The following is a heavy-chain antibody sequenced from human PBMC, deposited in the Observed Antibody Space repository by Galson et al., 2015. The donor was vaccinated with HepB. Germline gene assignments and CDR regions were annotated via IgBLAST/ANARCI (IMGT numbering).Heavy chain of an antibody. Sequence: CAISGDSVSSNSAAWNWIRQSPSRGLEWLGRTYYRSKWYNDYAVSVKSRITINPDTSKNQFSLQLNSVTPEDTAVYYCAREPPAPLTGGLFDYWGQGTLVTVSS. D-gene: IGHD3-16*01. CDR1: GDSVSSNSAA. CDR3: AREPPAPLTGGLFDY. V-gene: IGHV6-1*01. J-gene: IGHJ4*02. CDR2: TYYRSKWYN.